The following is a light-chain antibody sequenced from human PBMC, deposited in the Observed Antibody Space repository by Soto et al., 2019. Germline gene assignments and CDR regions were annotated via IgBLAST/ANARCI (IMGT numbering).Light chain of an antibody. CDR1: QTISII. J-gene: IGKJ1*01. CDR2: GAS. Sequence: DIQMTQSSSSLSASVGHRVTITCPASQTISIILNWYQQQPGKAPKLLIYGASTLQGGVPSRFIGSGSATDFTLTISRLQPEDFATYYCQRSYGSPPWTFGQGTKVDIK. CDR3: QRSYGSPPWT. V-gene: IGKV1-39*01.